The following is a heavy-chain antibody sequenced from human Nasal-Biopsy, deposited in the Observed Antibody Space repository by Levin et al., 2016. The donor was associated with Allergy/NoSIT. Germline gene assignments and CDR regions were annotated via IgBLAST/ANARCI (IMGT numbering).Heavy chain of an antibody. J-gene: IGHJ4*02. D-gene: IGHD1-26*01. CDR3: ATIVGATNFDY. CDR1: GLSFHNQA. CDR2: ISGGSISK. V-gene: IGHV3-48*02. Sequence: GESLKISCAVSGLSFHNQALNWVRQAPGKGLEWISHISGGSISKYYADSVEGRFTVSRDNAKNTLYLQMNGLRDDDTAVYYCATIVGATNFDYWGQGTLVTVSS.